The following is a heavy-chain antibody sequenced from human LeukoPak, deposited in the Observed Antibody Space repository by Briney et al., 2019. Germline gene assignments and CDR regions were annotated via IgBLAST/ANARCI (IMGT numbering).Heavy chain of an antibody. J-gene: IGHJ4*02. V-gene: IGHV1-2*02. CDR3: ARGPRRSWFGTIQAVDY. CDR1: GYTFTGYY. D-gene: IGHD3-10*01. Sequence: ASVKVSCKASGYTFTGYYMHWVRQAPGQGLEWMGWINPNSGGTNYAQKFQGRVTMTRDTSISTAYMELSGLRSDDTAVYYCARGPRRSWFGTIQAVDYWGQGTLVTVSS. CDR2: INPNSGGT.